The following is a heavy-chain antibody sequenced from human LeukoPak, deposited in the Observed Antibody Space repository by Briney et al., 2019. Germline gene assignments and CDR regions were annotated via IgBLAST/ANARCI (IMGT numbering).Heavy chain of an antibody. CDR2: IYPGDSDT. CDR1: GYSFINSW. Sequence: GESLKISCKGSGYSFINSWIGWVRQMPGKGLEWMGVIYPGDSDTRYSPSFQGQVTISADKSISTAYLQWSSLKASDTAMYYCARQLGATSPTWFDPWGQGTLVTVSS. V-gene: IGHV5-51*01. J-gene: IGHJ5*02. D-gene: IGHD1-26*01. CDR3: ARQLGATSPTWFDP.